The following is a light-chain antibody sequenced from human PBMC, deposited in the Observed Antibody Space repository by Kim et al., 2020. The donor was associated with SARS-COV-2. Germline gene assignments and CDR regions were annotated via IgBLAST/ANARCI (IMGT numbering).Light chain of an antibody. V-gene: IGKV1-27*01. J-gene: IGKJ4*01. CDR3: QKYDSAPLT. CDR1: QGISNY. CDR2: AAS. Sequence: DIQMTQSPSSLSASVGDRVTITCRARQGISNYLAWYQQKPGKVPKLLIYAASTLHSGVPSRFSGSGSGTDFTLTISSLQPEDVATYYCQKYDSAPLTFGGGTKVDIK.